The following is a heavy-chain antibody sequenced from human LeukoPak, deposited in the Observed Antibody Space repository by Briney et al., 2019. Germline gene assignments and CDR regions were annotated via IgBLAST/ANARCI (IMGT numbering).Heavy chain of an antibody. Sequence: AGGSLRLSCAASEFTISRYWMSWVRQAPGKGLEWVANIKQDGSEMYYVDSVKGRFTISRDNAKNSLYLQMNSLRAEDTAVYFCAREQVAVPGDDSWGQGTLVTVSS. CDR1: EFTISRYW. V-gene: IGHV3-7*04. CDR3: AREQVAVPGDDS. D-gene: IGHD6-19*01. CDR2: IKQDGSEM. J-gene: IGHJ5*01.